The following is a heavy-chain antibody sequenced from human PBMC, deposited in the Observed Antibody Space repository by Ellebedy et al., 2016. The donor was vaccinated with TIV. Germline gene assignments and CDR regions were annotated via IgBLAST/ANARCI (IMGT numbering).Heavy chain of an antibody. CDR3: ARGLLYYDFWSGYYKGAGDYYYGMDV. CDR2: IYYSGST. J-gene: IGHJ6*02. Sequence: MPSETLSLTCTVSGDSISSYYWSWIRQPPGKGLEWIGYIYYSGSTNYNPSPKSRVTISVDTSKNQFTLKLNSVTASDTAGYYCARGLLYYDFWSGYYKGAGDYYYGMDVWGQGTTVTVSS. D-gene: IGHD3-3*01. CDR1: GDSISSYY. V-gene: IGHV4-59*01.